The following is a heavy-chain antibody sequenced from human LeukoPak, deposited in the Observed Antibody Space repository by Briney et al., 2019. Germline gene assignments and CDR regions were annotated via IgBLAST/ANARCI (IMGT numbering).Heavy chain of an antibody. V-gene: IGHV3-11*01. CDR3: ASGYSYDDAFDI. D-gene: IGHD5-18*01. Sequence: GGSLRLSCAASGFTFSDYYMSWIRQAPGKGLEWVSYISSSGSTKYYADSVKGRFTISRDNAKNSLYLQMNSLRAEDTAVYYCASGYSYDDAFDIWGQGPMVTVSS. CDR1: GFTFSDYY. J-gene: IGHJ3*02. CDR2: ISSSGSTK.